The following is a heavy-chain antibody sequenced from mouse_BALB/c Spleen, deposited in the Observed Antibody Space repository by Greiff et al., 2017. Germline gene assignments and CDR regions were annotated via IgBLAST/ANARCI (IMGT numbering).Heavy chain of an antibody. CDR3: ARGGFFITTVY. D-gene: IGHD1-1*01. V-gene: IGHV1-14*01. CDR2: INPYNDGT. Sequence: EVQLQQSGPELVKPGASVKMSCTASGYTFTSYVMHWVKQKPGQGLEWIGYINPYNDGTKYNDKLKGKATLTSDKSSSTAYMELSSLTSEDSAVYYCARGGFFITTVYWGQGTTLTVSA. CDR1: GYTFTSYV. J-gene: IGHJ2*01.